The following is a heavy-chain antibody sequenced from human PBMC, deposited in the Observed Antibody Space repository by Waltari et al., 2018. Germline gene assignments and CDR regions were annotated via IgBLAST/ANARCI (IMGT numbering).Heavy chain of an antibody. Sequence: QVQLQESGPGLMQPSETLSLTCTVSGCSISSDYWSWIRQPPGRGLEWCGYIYYSGSTNYNPSLKSRVTISLDTSKTQFALRLTSVTSADTAVYYCARVSSWNYRTYMDVWGQGTTVSVSS. D-gene: IGHD1-7*01. V-gene: IGHV4-59*01. CDR1: GCSISSDY. CDR3: ARVSSWNYRTYMDV. CDR2: IYYSGST. J-gene: IGHJ6*02.